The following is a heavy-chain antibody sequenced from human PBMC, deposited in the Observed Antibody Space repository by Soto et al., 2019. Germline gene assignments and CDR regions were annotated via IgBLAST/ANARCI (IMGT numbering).Heavy chain of an antibody. V-gene: IGHV3-23*01. CDR2: ISGSGGST. CDR1: GVTFSNYA. CDR3: AKDQGSSWYEIDY. J-gene: IGHJ4*02. Sequence: GGSLRLSCAAAGVTFSNYAVTWVRQAPGKGLEWVSTISGSGGSTYYADSVKGRFTISRDNSKNTLYLQMNSLRAEDTAVYYCAKDQGSSWYEIDYWGQGTLVTVSS. D-gene: IGHD6-13*01.